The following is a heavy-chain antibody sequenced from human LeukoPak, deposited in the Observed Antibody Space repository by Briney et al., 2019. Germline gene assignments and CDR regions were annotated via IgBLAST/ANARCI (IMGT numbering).Heavy chain of an antibody. D-gene: IGHD3-22*01. J-gene: IGHJ4*02. V-gene: IGHV4-34*10. CDR3: ARDSYYYDSSGPEIATDFDY. CDR1: GGSFSGYY. CDR2: INHSGST. Sequence: KTSETLSLTCAVYGGSFSGYYWSWIRQPPGKGLEWIGEINHSGSTNYNLSLKSRVTMTRDTSTSTVYMELSSLRSEDTAVYYCARDSYYYDSSGPEIATDFDYWGQGTLVTVSS.